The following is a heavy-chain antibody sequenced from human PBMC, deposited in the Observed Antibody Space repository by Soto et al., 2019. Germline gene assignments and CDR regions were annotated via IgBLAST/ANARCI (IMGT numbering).Heavy chain of an antibody. V-gene: IGHV4-39*01. J-gene: IGHJ4*02. CDR1: GGSISSSSYY. D-gene: IGHD3-10*01. CDR2: IYYSGST. Sequence: GSLRLSCTVSGGSISSSSYYWGWIRQPPGKGLEWIGSIYYSGSTYYNPSLKSRVTISEDTSKNQFSLKLSSVTAADPAVYYCARSKHYYGSGSSRFFDYWGQGTLVTVSS. CDR3: ARSKHYYGSGSSRFFDY.